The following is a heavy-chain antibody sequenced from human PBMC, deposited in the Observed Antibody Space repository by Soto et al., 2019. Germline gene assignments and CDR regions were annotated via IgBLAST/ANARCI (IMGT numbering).Heavy chain of an antibody. V-gene: IGHV4-59*11. CDR3: ARDGYDSSGSMYPAY. J-gene: IGHJ4*02. CDR2: IYYLGST. Sequence: SETLSLTCSVSGGSMSEHFWSWIRQSPGKGLEWIGYIYYLGSTDYNPSLKSRVTISVDTSKRQSSLRLTSVTAADTAVYSCARDGYDSSGSMYPAYWGRGTQVTVSS. D-gene: IGHD3-10*01. CDR1: GGSMSEHF.